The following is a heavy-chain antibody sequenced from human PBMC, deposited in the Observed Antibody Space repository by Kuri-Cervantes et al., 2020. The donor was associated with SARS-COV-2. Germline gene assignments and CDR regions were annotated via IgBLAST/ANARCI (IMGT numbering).Heavy chain of an antibody. CDR1: GVPLNTYS. V-gene: IGHV4-34*01. CDR3: ARGHIGVVPSPILGLGPHYYYYHMDI. CDR2: INHSGGT. J-gene: IGHJ6*02. Sequence: GSLRLSCAVFGVPLNTYSWSLVRQSPGKGLQWIGEINHSGGTKFKPSLKGRVSISVDASKNQISLKLTSVTAADAAVYYCARGHIGVVPSPILGLGPHYYYYHMDIWGQGTTVTVSS. D-gene: IGHD2-2*01.